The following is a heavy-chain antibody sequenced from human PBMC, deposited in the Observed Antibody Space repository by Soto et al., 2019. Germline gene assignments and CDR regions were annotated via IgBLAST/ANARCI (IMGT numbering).Heavy chain of an antibody. D-gene: IGHD3-22*01. J-gene: IGHJ4*02. V-gene: IGHV1-69*13. CDR2: IIPIFGTA. Sequence: ASVKVSCKASGGTFSSYAISWVRQAPGQGLEWMGGIIPIFGTANYAQKFQGRVTITADESTSTAYMELSSLRSEDTAVYYCARPTGYYYDSSGSFDYWGQGTLVTVSP. CDR3: ARPTGYYYDSSGSFDY. CDR1: GGTFSSYA.